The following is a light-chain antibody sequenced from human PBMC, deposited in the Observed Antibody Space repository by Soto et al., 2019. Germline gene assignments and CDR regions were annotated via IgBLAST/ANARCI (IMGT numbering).Light chain of an antibody. CDR1: SSNVGAGYG. V-gene: IGLV1-40*01. J-gene: IGLJ1*01. CDR2: GDT. Sequence: QSFLTQPPSVSGAPGQRVTISCTGSSSNVGAGYGVHWYQQLPGTAPKLLIYGDTNRPSGVPARFFGSKSGTSASLAITGLQAEDEADYYCQSYDNSLSGHVFGTGTKVTVL. CDR3: QSYDNSLSGHV.